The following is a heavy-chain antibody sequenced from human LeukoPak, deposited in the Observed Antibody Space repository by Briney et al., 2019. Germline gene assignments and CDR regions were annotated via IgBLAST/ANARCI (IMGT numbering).Heavy chain of an antibody. CDR1: GFTFSSFG. Sequence: PGGSLRLSCAASGFTFSSFGIHWVRQAPGKGLEWVAFINYDGSNKYYADSVRGRFTISRDSSKNTLDLQMNSLRAEDTAVYYCARDYSSLGYWGQGTLVTVSS. D-gene: IGHD2-15*01. CDR2: INYDGSNK. J-gene: IGHJ4*02. CDR3: ARDYSSLGY. V-gene: IGHV3-30*02.